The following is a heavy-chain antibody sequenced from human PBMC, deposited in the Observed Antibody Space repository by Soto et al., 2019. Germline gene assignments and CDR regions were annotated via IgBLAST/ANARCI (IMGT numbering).Heavy chain of an antibody. J-gene: IGHJ6*02. Sequence: SVKVSCKASGGSNSSYAISWVRQNPGQGLEWMGGVIPIFGTANYAQKFQGRVTITADESTSTAYMELSSLRSEDTAVYYCARGYRATNYYYYGMDVWGQGTTVTVSS. V-gene: IGHV1-69*13. CDR3: ARGYRATNYYYYGMDV. CDR2: VIPIFGTA. CDR1: GGSNSSYA. D-gene: IGHD1-26*01.